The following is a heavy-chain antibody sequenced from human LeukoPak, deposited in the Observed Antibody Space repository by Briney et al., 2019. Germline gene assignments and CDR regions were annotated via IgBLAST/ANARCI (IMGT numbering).Heavy chain of an antibody. V-gene: IGHV3-30*02. J-gene: IGHJ4*02. Sequence: GGSLRLSCAASGFTFSSYGMHWVRQAPGKGLEWVAFIRYDGSNKYYADSVKGRFTISRDNSKNTLYLQMNSLRAEDTAVYYCAKIAVAGTYYFDYWGQGTLVTVSS. D-gene: IGHD6-19*01. CDR2: IRYDGSNK. CDR3: AKIAVAGTYYFDY. CDR1: GFTFSSYG.